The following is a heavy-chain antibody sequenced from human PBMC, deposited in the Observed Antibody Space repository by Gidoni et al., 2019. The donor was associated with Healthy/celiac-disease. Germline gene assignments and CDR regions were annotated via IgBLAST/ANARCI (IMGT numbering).Heavy chain of an antibody. D-gene: IGHD2-2*01. Sequence: QVQLVQSGAEVKKPGASVKVSCKASGYTFPSYGISWVRQATEQGLEWMGWISAYNGNTNYAQKLQGRVTMTTDTSTSTAYMELRSLRSDDTAVYYCARVRDIVVVPAATGFDPWGQGTLVTVSS. CDR3: ARVRDIVVVPAATGFDP. CDR1: GYTFPSYG. J-gene: IGHJ5*02. CDR2: ISAYNGNT. V-gene: IGHV1-18*01.